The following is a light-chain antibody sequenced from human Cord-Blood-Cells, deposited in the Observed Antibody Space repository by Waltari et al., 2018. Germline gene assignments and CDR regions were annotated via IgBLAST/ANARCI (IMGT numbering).Light chain of an antibody. J-gene: IGLJ2*01. CDR1: SSDVGGYNY. CDR3: SSYTSSSTVL. Sequence: QSALTQPASVSGSPGQSITISCTGTSSDVGGYNYVSWYQQHPVKAPTLMIYEDSNRPAVVYNLFSGSKSGKTASRTISGLQGEDETDYNCSSYTSSSTVLFGGGTKLTVL. CDR2: EDS. V-gene: IGLV2-14*01.